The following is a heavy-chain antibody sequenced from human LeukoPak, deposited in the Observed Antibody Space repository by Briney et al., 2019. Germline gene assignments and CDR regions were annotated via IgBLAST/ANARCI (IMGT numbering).Heavy chain of an antibody. Sequence: PGGSLRLSCAASGFTFSSYAMSWVRQAPGKGLEWVSSISSSSSYIYYADSVKGRFTISRDNAKNSLYLQMNSLRAEDTAVYYCARGGLHYDSSGSLFDYWGQGTLVTVSS. CDR2: ISSSSSYI. CDR1: GFTFSSYA. J-gene: IGHJ4*02. V-gene: IGHV3-21*01. CDR3: ARGGLHYDSSGSLFDY. D-gene: IGHD3-22*01.